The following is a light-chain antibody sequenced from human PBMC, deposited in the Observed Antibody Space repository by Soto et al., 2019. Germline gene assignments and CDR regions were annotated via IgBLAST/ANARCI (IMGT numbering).Light chain of an antibody. CDR1: SGTIASNY. CDR2: EDN. CDR3: QSYDSSNHVV. J-gene: IGLJ2*01. Sequence: NFMLTQPHSVSESPGKTVPISCTRSSGTIASNYVQWYQQRPGSAPTTVIYEDNQRPSGVPDRFSGSIDSSSNSASLTISGLETEDEADYYCQSYDSSNHVVFGGGTQLTVL. V-gene: IGLV6-57*04.